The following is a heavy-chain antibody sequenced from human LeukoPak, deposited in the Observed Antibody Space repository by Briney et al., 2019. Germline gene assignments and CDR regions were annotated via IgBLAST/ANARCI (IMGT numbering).Heavy chain of an antibody. CDR3: ARGLHGDLGD. Sequence: GSLRLSCAASGFTFSSYEMNWVRQAPGKGLEWIGYIFYSGSTTYNPSLKSRVTILVDTSKNQFSLKLSSVTAADTAVYYCARGLHGDLGDWGQGTLVTVSS. CDR2: IFYSGST. CDR1: GFTFSSYE. V-gene: IGHV4-59*01. J-gene: IGHJ4*02. D-gene: IGHD4-17*01.